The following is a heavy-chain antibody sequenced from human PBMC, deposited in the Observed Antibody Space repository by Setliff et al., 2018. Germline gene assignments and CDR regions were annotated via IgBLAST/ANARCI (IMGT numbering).Heavy chain of an antibody. Sequence: SETLSLPCTVSDGSLYSGNYYWTWIRQPAGKALEWIGHIHGTEGTHYNPSLESRVTISRDKSPNQFSLRLRSVTAADTALYYCARGRYYESNSYYFPFDFWGQGMLVTVSS. CDR3: ARGRYYESNSYYFPFDF. V-gene: IGHV4-61*09. J-gene: IGHJ4*02. CDR1: DGSLYSGNYY. D-gene: IGHD3-22*01. CDR2: IHGTEGT.